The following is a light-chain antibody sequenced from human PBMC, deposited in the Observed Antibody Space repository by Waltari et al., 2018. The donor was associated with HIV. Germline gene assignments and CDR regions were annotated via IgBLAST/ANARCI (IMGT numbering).Light chain of an antibody. Sequence: EIVLTQSQGTLSFSSGGQATLSCRHRPSVTGDYLGWSQQKRGQAPRLLNYAASSRAAGIPDRFSGSGSGTDFTLTISRLEPEDFAMYYWQQYGNSPRTFGQGTELDFK. J-gene: IGKJ2*01. V-gene: IGKV3-20*01. CDR1: PSVTGDY. CDR3: QQYGNSPRT. CDR2: AAS.